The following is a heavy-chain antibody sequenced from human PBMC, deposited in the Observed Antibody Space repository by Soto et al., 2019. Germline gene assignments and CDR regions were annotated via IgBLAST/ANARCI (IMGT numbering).Heavy chain of an antibody. CDR1: GGTFSSYA. CDR2: IIPIFGTA. J-gene: IGHJ6*02. V-gene: IGHV1-69*13. Sequence: ASVKVSCKASGGTFSSYAISWVRQAPGQGLEWMGGIIPIFGTANYAQKFQGRVTITADESTSTAYMELSSLRSEDTAVYYRARGVYYSYYYYGMDVWGQGTTVTVSS. CDR3: ARGVYYSYYYYGMDV. D-gene: IGHD1-26*01.